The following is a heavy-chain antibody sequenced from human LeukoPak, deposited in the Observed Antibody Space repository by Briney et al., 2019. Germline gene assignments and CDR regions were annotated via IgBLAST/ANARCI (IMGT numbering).Heavy chain of an antibody. D-gene: IGHD6-19*01. CDR3: ARDPRRSLYSSGWYDDY. CDR1: GFTFSSYS. V-gene: IGHV3-21*01. CDR2: ISSSSSYI. Sequence: PGGSLRLSYAASGFTFSSYSMNWVRQAPGKGLEWVSSISSSSSYIYYADSVKGRFTISRDNAKNSLYLQMNSLRAEDTAVYYCARDPRRSLYSSGWYDDYWGQGTLVTVSS. J-gene: IGHJ4*02.